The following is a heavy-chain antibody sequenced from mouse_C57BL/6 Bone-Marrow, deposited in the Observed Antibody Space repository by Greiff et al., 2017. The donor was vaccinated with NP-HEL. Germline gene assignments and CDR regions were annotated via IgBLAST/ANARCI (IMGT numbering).Heavy chain of an antibody. CDR1: GFTFSSYG. Sequence: EVNVVESGGDLVKPGGSLKLSCAASGFTFSSYGMSWVRQTPDKRLEWVATISSGGSYTYYPDSVKGRFTISRDNAKNTLYLQMSSLKSEDTAMYYCASSYHPYAMDYWGQGTSVTVSS. CDR2: ISSGGSYT. V-gene: IGHV5-6*01. CDR3: ASSYHPYAMDY. D-gene: IGHD2-10*01. J-gene: IGHJ4*01.